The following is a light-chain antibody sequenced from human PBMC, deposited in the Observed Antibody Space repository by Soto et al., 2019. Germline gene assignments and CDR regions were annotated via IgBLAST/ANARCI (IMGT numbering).Light chain of an antibody. J-gene: IGLJ2*01. Sequence: QSVLTQPPSASGTPGQRVTISCSGSSSNIGSNAVSWYQQLPGTAPKLLIYSNNQRPSGVPDRFSGSKSGTSASLAISGLQSEDEADYYCAAWDDSLNGPHVVFGGGTQLTVL. CDR3: AAWDDSLNGPHVV. CDR2: SNN. V-gene: IGLV1-44*01. CDR1: SSNIGSNA.